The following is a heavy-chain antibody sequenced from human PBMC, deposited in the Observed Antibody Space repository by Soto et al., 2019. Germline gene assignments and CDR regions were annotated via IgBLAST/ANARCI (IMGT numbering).Heavy chain of an antibody. CDR3: ASMSPTVVPALDS. CDR2: SYHSGST. J-gene: IGHJ3*02. V-gene: IGHV4-30-2*01. Sequence: QLQLQESGSGLVKPSQTLSLTCAVSGGSISSGGYSWSWIRQPPGKCLEWMGYSYHSGSTYYNPSLKSRVTISVDRSKNQLSLKLSSVTASDTAVYSCASMSPTVVPALDSWGQGTMVTVSS. CDR1: GGSISSGGYS. D-gene: IGHD2-15*01.